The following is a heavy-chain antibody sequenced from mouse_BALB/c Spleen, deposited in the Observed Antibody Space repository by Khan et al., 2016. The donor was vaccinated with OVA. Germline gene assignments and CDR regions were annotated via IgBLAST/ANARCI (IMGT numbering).Heavy chain of an antibody. CDR1: DFNIKDYY. J-gene: IGHJ3*01. V-gene: IGHV14-1*02. CDR3: TRSGYSAWFAY. CDR2: IDPENGET. Sequence: EVQLQQSGAELVRPGALVKLSCKASDFNIKDYYMHWVKQRPEQGLEWIGWIDPENGETVYDPKFQGKASITANTSSNTAYLQLSSLTSEDTAVYYCTRSGYSAWFAYWGQGTPVTVSA.